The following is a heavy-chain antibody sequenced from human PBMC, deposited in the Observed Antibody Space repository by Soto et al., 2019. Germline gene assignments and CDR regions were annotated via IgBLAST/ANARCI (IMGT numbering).Heavy chain of an antibody. J-gene: IGHJ6*02. V-gene: IGHV3-23*01. CDR1: GLPFSTYA. Sequence: EVHLLESGGDFVQPGGSLRLSCTASGLPFSTYAMSWVRQSQGKGLEWVSAIGGSGTGGRTYYADSVNGRFTISRDNSTNTVYLQMNSLRADDTAVYYCAKSPGGLDGYNSDYYGMDGCGRGTKVTVSS. D-gene: IGHD5-12*01. CDR2: IGGSGTGGRT. CDR3: AKSPGGLDGYNSDYYGMDG.